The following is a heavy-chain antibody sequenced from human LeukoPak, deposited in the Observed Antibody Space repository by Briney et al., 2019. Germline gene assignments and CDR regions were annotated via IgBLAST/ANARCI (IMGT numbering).Heavy chain of an antibody. CDR2: IYYSGST. J-gene: IGHJ5*02. D-gene: IGHD2-2*01. CDR1: GGSVSSGSYC. Sequence: PSETLSLTCTVSGGSVSSGSYCWSWIRQPPGKGLEWIGYIYYSGSTYYNPSLKSRVTISVDTSKNQFSLKLSSVTAADTAVYYCARDGCSSTSCVSSWFDPWGQGTLVTVSS. CDR3: ARDGCSSTSCVSSWFDP. V-gene: IGHV4-31*03.